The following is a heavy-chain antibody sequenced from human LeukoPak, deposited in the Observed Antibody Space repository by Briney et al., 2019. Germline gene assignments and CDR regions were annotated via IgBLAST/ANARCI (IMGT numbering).Heavy chain of an antibody. V-gene: IGHV3-9*01. CDR2: ISWNSGSI. CDR3: AKENSESITMIVGGYFDY. D-gene: IGHD3-22*01. J-gene: IGHJ4*02. CDR1: GFTFDDYA. Sequence: GGSLRLSCAASGFTFDDYAMHWVRQAPGKGLEWVSGISWNSGSIGYADSVKGRFTISRDNAKNSLYLQMNSLRAEDTALYYCAKENSESITMIVGGYFDYWGQGTLVTVSS.